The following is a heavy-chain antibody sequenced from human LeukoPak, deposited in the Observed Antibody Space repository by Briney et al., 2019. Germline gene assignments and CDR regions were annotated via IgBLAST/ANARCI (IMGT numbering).Heavy chain of an antibody. CDR1: GGSISSGGYY. J-gene: IGHJ4*02. D-gene: IGHD3-3*01. CDR2: IYYSGST. CDR3: AREGRFDDFWSGYIDY. V-gene: IGHV4-31*03. Sequence: PSQTLSLTCTVSGGSISSGGYYWSWIRQHPGKGLEWFGYIYYSGSTYCNPSLKSRVTISVDTSKNQFSLKLSSVAAADTAVYYWAREGRFDDFWSGYIDYWGQGTLVTVSS.